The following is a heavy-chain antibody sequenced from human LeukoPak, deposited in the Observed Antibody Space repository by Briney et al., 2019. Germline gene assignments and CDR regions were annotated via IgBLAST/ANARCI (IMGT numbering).Heavy chain of an antibody. CDR3: ARGTTVTTYYYYYMDV. CDR2: IIPIFGTA. CDR1: GGTFSSYA. D-gene: IGHD4-11*01. V-gene: IGHV1-69*06. J-gene: IGHJ6*03. Sequence: SVKVTCKASGGTFSSYAISWVRQAPGQGLEWMGGIIPIFGTANYAQKFQGRVTITADKSTSTAYMELSSLRSEDTAVYYCARGTTVTTYYYYYMDVWGKGTTVTVSS.